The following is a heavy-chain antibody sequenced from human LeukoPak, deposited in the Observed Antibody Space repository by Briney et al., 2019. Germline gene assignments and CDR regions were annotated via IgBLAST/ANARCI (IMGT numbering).Heavy chain of an antibody. D-gene: IGHD2-2*01. J-gene: IGHJ4*02. CDR2: VYSGGHT. V-gene: IGHV3-53*01. Sequence: GSLRLSCAASGLIVSNNYMSWVRQAPGKGLEWVSIVYSGGHTYYADSVKGRFTISRDKSKNTLYLQMSSLRAEDTAVYYCARGIRDCSRTTCYQPFDYWGQGALVTVSS. CDR1: GLIVSNNY. CDR3: ARGIRDCSRTTCYQPFDY.